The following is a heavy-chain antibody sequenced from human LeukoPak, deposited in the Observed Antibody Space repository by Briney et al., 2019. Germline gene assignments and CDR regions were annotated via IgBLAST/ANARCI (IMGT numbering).Heavy chain of an antibody. CDR2: IYNSGSRT. J-gene: IGHJ4*02. V-gene: IGHV3-23*05. CDR1: GFTFSTYS. D-gene: IGHD6-19*01. Sequence: GGSLRLSCAASGFTFSTYSMAWVRQAPGKGLEWVSSIYNSGSRTFYGDSVKGRFTVSRDNSKNTLYLQMNSLRAEDTAVYYCAKDVAPDSGWDLDYWGQGTLVTVSS. CDR3: AKDVAPDSGWDLDY.